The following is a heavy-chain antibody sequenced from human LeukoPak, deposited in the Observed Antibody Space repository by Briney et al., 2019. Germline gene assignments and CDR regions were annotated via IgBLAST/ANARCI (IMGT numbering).Heavy chain of an antibody. J-gene: IGHJ4*02. V-gene: IGHV3-23*01. CDR3: AKDTGRWLQLFYSDY. Sequence: GGSLRLSCAASGFTFSSYAMSWVRQAPGKGLEWVSAISGSGGSTYYADSVKGRFTISRDNSKNTLYLQMNSLRAEDTAVYYCAKDTGRWLQLFYSDYWGQGTLVTVSS. CDR2: ISGSGGST. CDR1: GFTFSSYA. D-gene: IGHD5-24*01.